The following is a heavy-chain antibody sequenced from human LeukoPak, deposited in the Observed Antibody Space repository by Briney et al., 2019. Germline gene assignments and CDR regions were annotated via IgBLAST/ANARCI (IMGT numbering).Heavy chain of an antibody. V-gene: IGHV4-34*01. D-gene: IGHD3-3*01. CDR3: ARTYYDFWSGHKGAFDI. CDR1: GGSFSGYY. Sequence: SETLSLTCAVYGGSFSGYYWSWIRQPPGKGLEWIGEINHGGSTNYNPSLKSRVTISVDTSKNQFSLKLSSVTAADTAVYYCARTYYDFWSGHKGAFDIWGQGTMVTVSS. J-gene: IGHJ3*02. CDR2: INHGGST.